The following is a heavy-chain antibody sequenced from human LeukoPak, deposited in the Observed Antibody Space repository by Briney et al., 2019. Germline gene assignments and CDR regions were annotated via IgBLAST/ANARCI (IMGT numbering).Heavy chain of an antibody. CDR3: ARVSRFYYDSSGDFDY. CDR1: GYTFTDYY. J-gene: IGHJ4*02. Sequence: ASVKVSCKASGYTFTDYYMHWVRQAPGQGLEWMGWITPNSGATKYAQKFRGRVSLTRDTSINTAYMELSRLRSDDTAIYYCARVSRFYYDSSGDFDYWGQGTLVTVSS. V-gene: IGHV1-2*02. CDR2: ITPNSGAT. D-gene: IGHD3-22*01.